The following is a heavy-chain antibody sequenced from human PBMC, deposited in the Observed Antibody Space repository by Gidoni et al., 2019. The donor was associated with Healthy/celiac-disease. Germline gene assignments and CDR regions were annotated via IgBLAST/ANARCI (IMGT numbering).Heavy chain of an antibody. CDR3: AKGGSYSLRNDFDY. V-gene: IGHV3-9*01. J-gene: IGHJ4*02. Sequence: EVQLVESGGGLVQPGRSLRLSCAASGFTFYDYAMHWVWQAPGKGLAWVSGISRSSDDIGYADSVKGRFTISRDNAKNSLSLQMNSLRAEDAALYYCAKGGSYSLRNDFDYWGQGTLVTVSS. CDR2: ISRSSDDI. D-gene: IGHD1-26*01. CDR1: GFTFYDYA.